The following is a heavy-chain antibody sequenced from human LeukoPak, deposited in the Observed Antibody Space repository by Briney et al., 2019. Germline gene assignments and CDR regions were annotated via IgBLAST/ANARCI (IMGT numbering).Heavy chain of an antibody. CDR3: ARDLSPIGGSYPMYNWFDP. CDR1: GGSISSYY. D-gene: IGHD1-26*01. J-gene: IGHJ5*02. Sequence: PSETLSLTCTVSGGSISSYYWSWIRQPPGKGLEWIGYIYYSGSTNYNPSLKSRVTISVDTSKNQFSLQLNSVTPEDTAVYYCARDLSPIGGSYPMYNWFDPWGQGTLVTVSS. CDR2: IYYSGST. V-gene: IGHV4-59*12.